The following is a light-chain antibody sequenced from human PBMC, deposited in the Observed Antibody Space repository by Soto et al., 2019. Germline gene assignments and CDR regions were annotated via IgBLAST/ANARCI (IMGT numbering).Light chain of an antibody. CDR3: QDYGTSAPWT. CDR2: RVS. CDR1: QNIRGNE. J-gene: IGKJ1*01. V-gene: IGKV3-20*01. Sequence: VLTQSPGTLSLSPGERTTLSCRASQNIRGNELAWYQQKPGQPPRLLIYRVSSRAPGIPDRFSGRGSGKEFTLTISRLEPEDFAVYYCQDYGTSAPWTFGQGTRVEIK.